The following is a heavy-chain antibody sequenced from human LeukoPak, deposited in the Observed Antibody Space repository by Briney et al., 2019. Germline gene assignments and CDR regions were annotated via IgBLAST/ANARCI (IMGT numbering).Heavy chain of an antibody. CDR3: ARELYPRGRYFDY. V-gene: IGHV1-18*01. CDR2: ISAYNGIT. CDR1: GYTFTNYG. D-gene: IGHD3-3*01. J-gene: IGHJ4*02. Sequence: ASVKVSCKASGYTFTNYGTSWVRQAPGQGLEWMGWISAYNGITNYTQKLQGRVTMTTDTSTSTAYMDLGILRSADPAVFSCARELYPRGRYFDYWGQGTLVTVSS.